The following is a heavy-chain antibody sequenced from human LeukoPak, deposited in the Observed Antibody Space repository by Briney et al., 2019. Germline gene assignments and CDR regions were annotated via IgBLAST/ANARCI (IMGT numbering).Heavy chain of an antibody. CDR1: GFTFSSYA. Sequence: GGSLRLSCAASGFTFSSYAMHWVRQVPGKGLEWVAVISYDGSNKYYADSVKGRFTISRDNSKNTLYLQMNSLRAEDTAVYYCAKEHDSSGYYASYFYYMDVWGKGTTVTISS. CDR2: ISYDGSNK. D-gene: IGHD3-22*01. CDR3: AKEHDSSGYYASYFYYMDV. J-gene: IGHJ6*03. V-gene: IGHV3-30*04.